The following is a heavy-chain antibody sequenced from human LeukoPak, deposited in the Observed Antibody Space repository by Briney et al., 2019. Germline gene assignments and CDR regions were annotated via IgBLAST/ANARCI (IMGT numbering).Heavy chain of an antibody. D-gene: IGHD2-8*02. CDR3: APRGIGGVDWFNP. Sequence: GGSLRLSCGASGFTFSSRTMNWVRQAPGKGLEWVSTITNDGVATYYADSVRGRFTVSRDNSRNTLYLQMNSLRVEDTAVYYCAPRGIGGVDWFNPWGQGTLVTVSS. CDR2: ITNDGVAT. J-gene: IGHJ5*02. CDR1: GFTFSSRT. V-gene: IGHV3-23*01.